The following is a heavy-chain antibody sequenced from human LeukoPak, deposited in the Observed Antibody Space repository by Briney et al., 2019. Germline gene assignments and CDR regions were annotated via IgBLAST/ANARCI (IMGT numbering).Heavy chain of an antibody. CDR2: IYYSGST. J-gene: IGHJ4*02. CDR1: GGSISSSNYY. Sequence: SETLSLTCTVSGGSISSSNYYWGWIRQPPGKGLEWIGSIYYSGSTYYNPSLKSRVTISVDTSKNQFSLKLSSVTAADTAVYYCARGLRYFDWLQYYFDYWGQGTLVTVSS. CDR3: ARGLRYFDWLQYYFDY. D-gene: IGHD3-9*01. V-gene: IGHV4-39*01.